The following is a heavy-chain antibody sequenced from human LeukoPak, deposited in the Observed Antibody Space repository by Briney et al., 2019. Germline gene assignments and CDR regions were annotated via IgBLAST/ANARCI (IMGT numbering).Heavy chain of an antibody. CDR1: GFTFSDYY. V-gene: IGHV3-11*04. D-gene: IGHD2-15*01. Sequence: PGGSLRLSCAASGFTFSDYYMSWIRQAPGKGLEWVSYISSSGTTIYYADSVKGRFTISRDNSKNTLSLQMNSLRAEDTAVYYCAKDMATADYYFDYWGQGTLVTVSS. J-gene: IGHJ4*02. CDR3: AKDMATADYYFDY. CDR2: ISSSGTTI.